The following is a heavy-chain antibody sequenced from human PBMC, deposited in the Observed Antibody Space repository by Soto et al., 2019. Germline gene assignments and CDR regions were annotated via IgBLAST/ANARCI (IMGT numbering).Heavy chain of an antibody. CDR3: ARGIFNYDPCMDV. Sequence: QVQLQESGPGLVKPSETLSLTCTVSGGSVSSGSYYWSWIRQPPGKGLEWIGYIYYSGSTNYNPSLQSRVTISIDTSKNQCSLKLSSVTAADTAVYYCARGIFNYDPCMDVWGQGTTVTVSS. CDR2: IYYSGST. CDR1: GGSVSSGSYY. V-gene: IGHV4-61*01. J-gene: IGHJ6*02. D-gene: IGHD3-3*01.